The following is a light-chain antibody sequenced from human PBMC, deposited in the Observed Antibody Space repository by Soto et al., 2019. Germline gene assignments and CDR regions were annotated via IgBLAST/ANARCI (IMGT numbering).Light chain of an antibody. CDR3: QKYGSSPYT. CDR2: GAS. V-gene: IGKV3-20*01. Sequence: EIVLTQSPGTLSLSPGERASLSCRASQSVSSSYLAWYQQKPGQAPGLLIYGASSRATGIPDRVSGSGSGTDFTLTISRLEPEDFAVYYCQKYGSSPYTFGQGTKLAIK. CDR1: QSVSSSY. J-gene: IGKJ2*01.